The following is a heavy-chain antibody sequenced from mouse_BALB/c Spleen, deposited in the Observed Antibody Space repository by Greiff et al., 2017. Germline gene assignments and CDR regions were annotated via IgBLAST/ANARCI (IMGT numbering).Heavy chain of an antibody. D-gene: IGHD2-1*01. CDR1: GYTFTDYN. CDR2: INPNNAGT. CDR3: ARSNYYFSYAMDY. V-gene: IGHV1-18*01. Sequence: EVKLQESGPELVKPGASVKIPCKASGYTFTDYNMDWVKQSHGKSLEWIGDINPNNAGTIYNQKFKGKATLTVDKSSSTAYMELRSLTSEDTAVYYCARSNYYFSYAMDYWGQGTSVTVSS. J-gene: IGHJ4*01.